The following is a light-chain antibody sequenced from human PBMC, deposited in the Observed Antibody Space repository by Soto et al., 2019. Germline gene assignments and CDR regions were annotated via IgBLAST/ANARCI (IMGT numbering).Light chain of an antibody. Sequence: QAALTQPASVSGSPGQAITISGTGTSSDVGGDNHVSWYQIHPGKAPKLIIYEVTSLPSGVSYRFSGSKSGNSASLTISGLQAEDEADYYGSSYASSSSYVFGGGTKLPVL. CDR1: SSDVGGDNH. CDR2: EVT. V-gene: IGLV2-14*01. CDR3: SSYASSSSYV. J-gene: IGLJ1*01.